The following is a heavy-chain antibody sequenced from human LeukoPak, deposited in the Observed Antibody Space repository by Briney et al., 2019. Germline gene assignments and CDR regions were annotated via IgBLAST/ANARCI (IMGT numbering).Heavy chain of an antibody. CDR3: ARVGDLTNY. D-gene: IGHD3-16*01. CDR2: ISRSSAHI. CDR1: GFTLSTYN. J-gene: IGHJ4*02. Sequence: GGSLRLSCAASGFTLSTYNMNWVRQPPGKGLEWVSSISRSSAHIFYADSVKGRFTISRDNAKNSLYLQMNSLRAEDTAVYYCARVGDLTNYWGQGTLVTVSS. V-gene: IGHV3-21*01.